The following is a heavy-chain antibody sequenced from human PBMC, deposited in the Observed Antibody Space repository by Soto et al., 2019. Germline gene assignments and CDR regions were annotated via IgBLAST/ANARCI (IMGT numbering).Heavy chain of an antibody. CDR2: ISWNSGDI. Sequence: EVQVVESGGGLVQPGRSLRLSCGASGFTFGDYAMHWVRQTPGKGLEWVSGISWNSGDIGYVDSVKGRFTISRDNAENSLYLQMNSLRAEDTALYYCAKGGPFYYYDSSGYHFDYWGQGTLVTVSS. CDR3: AKGGPFYYYDSSGYHFDY. J-gene: IGHJ4*02. D-gene: IGHD3-22*01. CDR1: GFTFGDYA. V-gene: IGHV3-9*01.